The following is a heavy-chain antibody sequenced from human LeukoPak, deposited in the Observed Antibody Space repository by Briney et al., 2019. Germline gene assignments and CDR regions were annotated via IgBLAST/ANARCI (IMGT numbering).Heavy chain of an antibody. CDR3: AKRSNYYDSSGSSFDY. J-gene: IGHJ4*02. D-gene: IGHD3-22*01. Sequence: QPGGSLRLSCAASGFTFSSYGMHWVRQAPGKGLEWVAFIRYDGSNKYYADSVKGRFTISRDNSKNTLYLQMNSLRAEDTAVYYCAKRSNYYDSSGSSFDYWGQGTLVTVPS. CDR1: GFTFSSYG. CDR2: IRYDGSNK. V-gene: IGHV3-30*02.